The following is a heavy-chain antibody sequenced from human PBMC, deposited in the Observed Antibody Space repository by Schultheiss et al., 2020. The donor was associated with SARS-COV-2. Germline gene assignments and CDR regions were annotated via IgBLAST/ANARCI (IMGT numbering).Heavy chain of an antibody. J-gene: IGHJ4*02. CDR2: ISGSGGST. V-gene: IGHV3-23*01. CDR1: GFTFSNYA. CDR3: AKYLYGWGGMYKGVIDY. D-gene: IGHD3-10*01. Sequence: GGSLRLSCAASGFTFSNYAMSWVRQAPGKGLEWVSGISGSGGSTDYADSVKGRFTISRDNSKNTLYLQMNSLRAEDTAVYYCAKYLYGWGGMYKGVIDYWGQGTLVTVSS.